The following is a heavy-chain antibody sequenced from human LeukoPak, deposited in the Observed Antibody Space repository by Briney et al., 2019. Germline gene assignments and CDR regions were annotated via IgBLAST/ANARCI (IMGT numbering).Heavy chain of an antibody. CDR1: GGSISSGDYY. V-gene: IGHV4-30-4*08. Sequence: SQTLSLTCTVSGGSISSGDYYWSWIRQPPGKGLEWIGYICYSGSTYYNPSLKSRVTISVDTSKNQFSLRLSSVTAADTAVYYCARVGRGLRVRSFDYWGQGTLVTVSS. D-gene: IGHD4-17*01. J-gene: IGHJ4*02. CDR2: ICYSGST. CDR3: ARVGRGLRVRSFDY.